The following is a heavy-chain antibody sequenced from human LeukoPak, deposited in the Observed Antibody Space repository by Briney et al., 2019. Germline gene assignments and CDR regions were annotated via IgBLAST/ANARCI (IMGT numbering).Heavy chain of an antibody. V-gene: IGHV4-34*01. CDR3: ARGPPGQTGTPEYFDY. CDR2: INHSGST. J-gene: IGHJ4*02. CDR1: GGSFSGYY. D-gene: IGHD1/OR15-1a*01. Sequence: SETLSLTCAVYGGSFSGYYWSWIRQPPGKGLERIGEINHSGSTNYNPSLKSRVTISVDTSKNQFSLKLSSVTAADTAVYYCARGPPGQTGTPEYFDYWGQGTLVTVSS.